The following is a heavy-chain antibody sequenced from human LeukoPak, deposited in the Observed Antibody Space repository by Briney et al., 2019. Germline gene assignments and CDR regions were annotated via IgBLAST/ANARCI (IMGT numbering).Heavy chain of an antibody. V-gene: IGHV4-34*01. Sequence: SETLSLTCAVYGGSFSGYYWSWIRQPPGKGLAWIGEINHSGSTNYNPSLKSRVTISVDTSKNQFSLKLSSVTAADTAVYYCARVFRGAPNFDYWGQGTLVTVSS. D-gene: IGHD3-16*01. CDR1: GGSFSGYY. CDR3: ARVFRGAPNFDY. J-gene: IGHJ4*02. CDR2: INHSGST.